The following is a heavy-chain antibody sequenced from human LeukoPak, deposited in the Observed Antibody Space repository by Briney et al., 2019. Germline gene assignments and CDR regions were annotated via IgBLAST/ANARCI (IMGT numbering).Heavy chain of an antibody. Sequence: PSETLSLTCTVSGGSISSSGYYWGWIRQPPGKGLEWIGSIYYRGSTYYNPSLKSRVAISVDTSKNQFSLKLSSVTAADTVVYYCARDSRSGWGNWFDPWGQGTLVTVSS. V-gene: IGHV4-39*07. D-gene: IGHD6-19*01. CDR3: ARDSRSGWGNWFDP. J-gene: IGHJ5*02. CDR2: IYYRGST. CDR1: GGSISSSGYY.